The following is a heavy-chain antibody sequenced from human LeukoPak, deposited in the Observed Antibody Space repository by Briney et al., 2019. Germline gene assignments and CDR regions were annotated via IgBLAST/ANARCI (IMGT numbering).Heavy chain of an antibody. CDR3: ARVFLGATTTNYYYYYMDV. CDR2: ITSRSSHI. D-gene: IGHD1-26*01. J-gene: IGHJ6*03. CDR1: GFAFGSYS. V-gene: IGHV3-21*01. Sequence: GGSLRLSCAASGFAFGSYSISWVRQAPGKGLEWVSSITSRSSHINYADSAKGRFTISRDNAENSLYLQMNSLRAEDTAVYYCARVFLGATTTNYYYYYMDVWGKGTTVTVSS.